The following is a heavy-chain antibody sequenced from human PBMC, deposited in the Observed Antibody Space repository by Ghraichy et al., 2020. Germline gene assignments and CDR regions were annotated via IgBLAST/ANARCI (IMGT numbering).Heavy chain of an antibody. D-gene: IGHD6-6*01. Sequence: ASVKVSCKASGYTFTGYYMHWVRQAPGQGLEWMGWINPNSGGTNYAQKFQGRVTMTRDTSISTAYMELSRLRSDDTAVYYCARGVEQLRRSRCWFDPWGQGTLVTVSS. CDR1: GYTFTGYY. CDR2: INPNSGGT. J-gene: IGHJ5*02. V-gene: IGHV1-2*02. CDR3: ARGVEQLRRSRCWFDP.